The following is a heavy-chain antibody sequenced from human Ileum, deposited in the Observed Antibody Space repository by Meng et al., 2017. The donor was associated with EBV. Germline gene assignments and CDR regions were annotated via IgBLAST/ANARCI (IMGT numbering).Heavy chain of an antibody. CDR2: IIPMFGAP. J-gene: IGHJ4*02. CDR3: ARESGRGYSSDY. D-gene: IGHD5-18*01. V-gene: IGHV1-69*01. Sequence: QAQLVQAGAEVKKPGSSCKVSCKASGGTFRNSAISWVRQAPGQGLEWMGGIIPMFGAPDYAQRFQDRVTITADESTSTVYMELNSLRSEDTAVYYCARESGRGYSSDYWGQGTLVTVSS. CDR1: GGTFRNSA.